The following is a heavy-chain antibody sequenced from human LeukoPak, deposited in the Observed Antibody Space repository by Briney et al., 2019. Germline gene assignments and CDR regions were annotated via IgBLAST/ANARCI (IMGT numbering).Heavy chain of an antibody. CDR3: ARHCSGGTCHFDY. V-gene: IGHV3-48*03. CDR2: ISSSGSTI. Sequence: GGSLRLSCAASGFTFSSYEMNWVRQAPGKGLEWGSYISSSGSTIYYAYSVKGRFTISRDNAKTSLYLQMNSLRAEDTAVYYCARHCSGGTCHFDYWGQGTLVTVSS. D-gene: IGHD2-15*01. J-gene: IGHJ4*02. CDR1: GFTFSSYE.